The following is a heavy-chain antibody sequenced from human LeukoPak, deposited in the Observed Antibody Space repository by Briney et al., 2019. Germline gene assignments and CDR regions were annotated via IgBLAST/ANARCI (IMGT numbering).Heavy chain of an antibody. CDR3: ARETTMIVVVSGFDY. CDR1: GFTFSNFW. Sequence: GGSLRLSCAASGFTFSNFWMSWVRQAPGKGLEWVANIKQDGGEKYYVDSVKGRFTISRDNAKNSLYLQMNSLRAEDTAVYYCARETTMIVVVSGFDYWGQGTLVTVSS. D-gene: IGHD3-22*01. J-gene: IGHJ4*02. CDR2: IKQDGGEK. V-gene: IGHV3-7*01.